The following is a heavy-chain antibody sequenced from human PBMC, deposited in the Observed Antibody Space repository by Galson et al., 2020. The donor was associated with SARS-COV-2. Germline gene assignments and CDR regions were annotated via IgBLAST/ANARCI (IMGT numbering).Heavy chain of an antibody. D-gene: IGHD4-4*01. CDR3: AKSGQEITADFPYSNYWGHFHWFDS. CDR1: GASISRGY. CDR2: IYLRDST. Sequence: SQTLSLTCSVSGASISRGYWSWLRQPPGKGLEWNGYIYLRDSTDYNPSLRSRVTISSDTSKNQLSLRLASVTAADTAIYFCAKSGQEITADFPYSNYWGHFHWFDSWGQGVLVSVSS. V-gene: IGHV4-59*13. J-gene: IGHJ5*01.